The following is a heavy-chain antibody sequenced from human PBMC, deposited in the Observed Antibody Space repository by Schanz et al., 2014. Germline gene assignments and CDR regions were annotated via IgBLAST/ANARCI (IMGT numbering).Heavy chain of an antibody. J-gene: IGHJ4*02. V-gene: IGHV3-33*08. Sequence: QVQLVESGGGVVQPGRSLRLSCAASGFTFSSYAMHWVRQAPGKGLEWVAVIWNNGVTKYYADSVKGRFTISRDNSKNTLYLQMNTLRAEDTAVYYCARDRGYCSGGSCLTFDYWGQGTLVTVSS. CDR2: IWNNGVTK. D-gene: IGHD2-15*01. CDR1: GFTFSSYA. CDR3: ARDRGYCSGGSCLTFDY.